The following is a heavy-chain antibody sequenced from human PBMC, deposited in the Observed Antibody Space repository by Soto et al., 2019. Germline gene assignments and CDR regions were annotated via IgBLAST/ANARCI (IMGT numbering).Heavy chain of an antibody. CDR2: IYWDEDK. V-gene: IGHV2-5*02. CDR1: GFSLSTSGVG. J-gene: IGHJ4*02. Sequence: QIILKESGPTLVKPTQTLTLTCTFSGFSLSTSGVGVGWIRQPPGKALEWLGFIYWDEDKRYSPSLKSRLTITQDTSKSQVVLTMTTMDTVDTATYYCAHVFTSLAHFDSWGQGTLVTVSA. D-gene: IGHD3-10*02. CDR3: AHVFTSLAHFDS.